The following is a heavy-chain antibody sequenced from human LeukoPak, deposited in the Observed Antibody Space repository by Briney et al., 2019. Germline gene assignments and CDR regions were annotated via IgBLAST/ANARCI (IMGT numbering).Heavy chain of an antibody. CDR2: ISSSSSYI. CDR3: ASGYDFWSGYYSEYYFDY. V-gene: IGHV3-21*01. CDR1: GFTFSSYS. D-gene: IGHD3-3*01. J-gene: IGHJ4*02. Sequence: GGSLRLSCAASGFTFSSYSMNWVRQAPGKGLEWVSSISSSSSYIYYADSVKGRFTISRDNAKSSLYLQMNSLRAEDTGVYFCASGYDFWSGYYSEYYFDYWGQGTLVSVSS.